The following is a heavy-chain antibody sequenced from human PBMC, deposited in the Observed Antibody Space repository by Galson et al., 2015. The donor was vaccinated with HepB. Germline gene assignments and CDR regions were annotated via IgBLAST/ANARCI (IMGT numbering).Heavy chain of an antibody. V-gene: IGHV3-33*01. CDR3: AREDATITVAALEY. CDR1: GFAFGNYG. J-gene: IGHJ4*02. Sequence: LRLSCAASGFAFGNYGMHWVRQAPGKGLEWMALIWKDGSNKHYADSLKGRFRISRDNTKNTLFLEADSLRAEDTAVYYCAREDATITVAALEYWGQGVLVAVSS. D-gene: IGHD6-19*01. CDR2: IWKDGSNK.